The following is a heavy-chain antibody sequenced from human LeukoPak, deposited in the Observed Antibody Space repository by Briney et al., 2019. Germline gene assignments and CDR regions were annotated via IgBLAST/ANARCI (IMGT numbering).Heavy chain of an antibody. CDR1: GGSISSGDYY. CDR2: IYYSGST. CDR3: ARGHSGGSCQVDY. Sequence: SETLSPTCTVSGGSISSGDYYWSWIRQPPGKGLEWIGYIYYSGSTYYNPSLKSRVTISVDTSKNQFSLKLSSVTAADTAVYYCARGHSGGSCQVDYWGQGTLVTVSS. V-gene: IGHV4-30-4*01. D-gene: IGHD2-15*01. J-gene: IGHJ4*02.